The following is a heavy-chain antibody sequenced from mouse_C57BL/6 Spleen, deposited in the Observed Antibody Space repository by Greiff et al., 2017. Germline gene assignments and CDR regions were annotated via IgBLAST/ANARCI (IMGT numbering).Heavy chain of an antibody. CDR3: TRQFITTVVGAMDY. CDR1: GYTFTDYE. J-gene: IGHJ4*01. Sequence: QVQLQQSGAELVRPGASVTLSCKASGYTFTDYEMHWVKQTPVHGLEWIGAIDPETGGTAYNQKFKGKAILTADKSSCTAYMELRSLTSEDSAVYYCTRQFITTVVGAMDYWGQGTSVTVSS. CDR2: IDPETGGT. V-gene: IGHV1-15*01. D-gene: IGHD1-1*01.